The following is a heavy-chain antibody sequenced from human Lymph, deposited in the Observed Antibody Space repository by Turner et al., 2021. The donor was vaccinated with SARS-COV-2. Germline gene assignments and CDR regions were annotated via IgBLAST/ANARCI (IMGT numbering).Heavy chain of an antibody. Sequence: QVLLVESGGVVVQPGRSLRLSCAASVFTFSSYGMHWVRQAPGNGLEWVAVIADDGRNKYYEDCGNGGFTISRDNSKNTLYLQMNSLRPEDTAVYYCEKQGGGTYCGGGSGYRGYFDYWGQGTLVTVSS. V-gene: IGHV3-30*18. CDR3: EKQGGGTYCGGGSGYRGYFDY. CDR1: VFTFSSYG. J-gene: IGHJ4*02. D-gene: IGHD2-15*01. CDR2: IADDGRNK.